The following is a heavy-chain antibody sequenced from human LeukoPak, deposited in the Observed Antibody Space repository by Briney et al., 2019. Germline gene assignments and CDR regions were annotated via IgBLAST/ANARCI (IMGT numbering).Heavy chain of an antibody. CDR1: GGTFSSYA. V-gene: IGHV1-69*06. D-gene: IGHD4-17*01. CDR2: IIPIFGTA. J-gene: IGHJ5*02. CDR3: ARDGILYGDDLNWFDP. Sequence: SVKVSCKASGGTFSSYAISWVRQAPGQGLEWMGGIIPIFGTANYAQKFQGRVTITADKSTSTAYMELSSLRSEDTAVYYCARDGILYGDDLNWFDPWGQGALVTVSS.